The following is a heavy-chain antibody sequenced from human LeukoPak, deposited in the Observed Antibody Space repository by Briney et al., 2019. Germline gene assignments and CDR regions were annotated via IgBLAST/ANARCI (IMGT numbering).Heavy chain of an antibody. V-gene: IGHV3-11*06. CDR3: ARDSFAGYDSSGYSSYDY. J-gene: IGHJ4*02. CDR1: GGSISSGDYY. CDR2: ISSYSTYI. D-gene: IGHD3-22*01. Sequence: LSLTCTVSGGSISSGDYYWSWIRQPPGKGLEWVSFISSYSTYIYYADSLKGRFTISRDNAKNSLYLQMNSLRAEDTAVYYCARDSFAGYDSSGYSSYDYWGQGTLVTVSS.